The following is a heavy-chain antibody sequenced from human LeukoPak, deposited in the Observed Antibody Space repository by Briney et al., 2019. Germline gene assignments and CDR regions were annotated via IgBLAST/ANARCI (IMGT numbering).Heavy chain of an antibody. CDR1: GYTFTGYY. CDR2: MNPNSGNT. Sequence: GASVKVSCKASGYTFTGYYMHWVRQAPGQGLEWMGWMNPNSGNTGYAQKFQGRVTITRNTSISTAYMELSSLRSEDTAVYYCARGLNPLSFDYWGQGTLVTVSS. CDR3: ARGLNPLSFDY. V-gene: IGHV1-8*03. J-gene: IGHJ4*02.